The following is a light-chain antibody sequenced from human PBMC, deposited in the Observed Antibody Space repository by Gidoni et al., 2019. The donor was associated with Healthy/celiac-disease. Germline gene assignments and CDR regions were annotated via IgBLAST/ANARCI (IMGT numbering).Light chain of an antibody. CDR2: GAS. J-gene: IGKJ1*01. V-gene: IGKV3-20*01. CDR3: QQYGSSPRT. CDR1: QSVSSSY. Sequence: LTQAPGTLSLSPGERATLSCRASQSVSSSYLAWYQQKPGQAPRLLIYGASSRATGIPDRFSGSGSGTDFTLTISRLEPEDFAVYYCQQYGSSPRTFXQXTKVEIK.